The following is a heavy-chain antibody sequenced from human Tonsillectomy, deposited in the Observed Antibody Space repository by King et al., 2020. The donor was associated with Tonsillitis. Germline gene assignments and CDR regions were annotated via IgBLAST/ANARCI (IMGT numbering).Heavy chain of an antibody. CDR3: ARDSGSAAAGTGYFDY. CDR2: IYYSGST. D-gene: IGHD6-13*01. Sequence: QLQESGPGLVKPSETLSLTCTVSGGSISSYYWSWIRQPPGKGLEWIGYIYYSGSTNYNPSLKSRGTISVDTSKNQFSLKLSSVTAADTAVYYCARDSGSAAAGTGYFDYWGQGTLVTVSS. V-gene: IGHV4-59*01. J-gene: IGHJ4*02. CDR1: GGSISSYY.